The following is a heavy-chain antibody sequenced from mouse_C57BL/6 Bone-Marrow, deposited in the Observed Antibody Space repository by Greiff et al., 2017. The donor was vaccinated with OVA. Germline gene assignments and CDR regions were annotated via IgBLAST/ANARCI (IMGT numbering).Heavy chain of an antibody. CDR1: GYTFTSYW. CDR3: ARIYYDYDGGYYYAMDY. Sequence: QVQLQQPGAELVKPGASVKMSCKASGYTFTSYWITWVKQRPGQGLEWIGDIYPGSGSTNYNEKFKSKATLTVDTSSSTAYMQLSSLTSEDSAVYYCARIYYDYDGGYYYAMDYWGQGTSDTVSS. D-gene: IGHD2-4*01. V-gene: IGHV1-55*01. CDR2: IYPGSGST. J-gene: IGHJ4*01.